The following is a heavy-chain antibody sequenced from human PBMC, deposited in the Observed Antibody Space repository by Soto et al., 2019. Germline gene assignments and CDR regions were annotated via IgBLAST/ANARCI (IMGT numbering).Heavy chain of an antibody. Sequence: GGSLRLSCAASGFTFSSYGMHWVRQAPGKGLEWVAVIWYDGSNKYYADSVKGRFTISRDNSKNTLYLQMNSLRAEDTAVYYCARDHRTYYYDSSGYYPEAYWGQGTLVTVSS. CDR1: GFTFSSYG. D-gene: IGHD3-22*01. CDR2: IWYDGSNK. J-gene: IGHJ4*02. V-gene: IGHV3-33*01. CDR3: ARDHRTYYYDSSGYYPEAY.